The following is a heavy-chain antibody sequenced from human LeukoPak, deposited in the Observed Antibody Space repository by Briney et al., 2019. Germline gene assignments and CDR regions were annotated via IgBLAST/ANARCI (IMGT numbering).Heavy chain of an antibody. CDR3: ARGWAQRGGSCYSGWFDP. V-gene: IGHV6-1*01. CDR1: GDSVSSNSAA. J-gene: IGHJ5*02. CDR2: TYYRSKWYN. Sequence: SQTLSLTCAISGDSVSSNSAAWNWIRQSPSRGLEWLGRTYYRSKWYNDYAVSVKSRITINPDTSKNQFSLQLNSVTPEDTAVYYCARGWAQRGGSCYSGWFDPWGQGTLVTVSS. D-gene: IGHD2-15*01.